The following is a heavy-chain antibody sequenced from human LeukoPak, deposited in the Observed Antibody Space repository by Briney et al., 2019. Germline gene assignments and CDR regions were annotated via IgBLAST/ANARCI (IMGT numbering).Heavy chain of an antibody. J-gene: IGHJ5*02. CDR1: GGSISSGTYY. D-gene: IGHD6-13*01. CDR2: IYTSGST. CDR3: ARRLARGIAHNWFDP. Sequence: PSETLSLTCTVSGGSISSGTYYWSWIRQPAGKGLEWIGHIYTSGSTNYNPSLKSRVTISLDTSKNQFSLKLSSVTAADTAVYYCARRLARGIAHNWFDPWGQGTLVTVSS. V-gene: IGHV4-61*09.